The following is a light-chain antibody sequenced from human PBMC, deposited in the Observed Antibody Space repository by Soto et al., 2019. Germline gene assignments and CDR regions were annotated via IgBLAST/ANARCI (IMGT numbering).Light chain of an antibody. CDR2: SNN. J-gene: IGLJ1*01. V-gene: IGLV1-44*01. CDR3: AAWDDSLTVHV. CDR1: SSNIGSNT. Sequence: QSVLTQPPSASGTPGQRVTISCSGSSSNIGSNTVNWYQQLPGTAPKLLIYSNNQRPSGVPDRFSGSKSGTSASLAISGLQSADEADYYCAAWDDSLTVHVFGTGTKLTVL.